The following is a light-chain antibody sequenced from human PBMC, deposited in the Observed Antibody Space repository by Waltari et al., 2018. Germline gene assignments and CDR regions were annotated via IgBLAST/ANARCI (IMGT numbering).Light chain of an antibody. CDR1: QSVSSSN. CDR2: GAS. Sequence: EIMLTQSPGTLSLSPGERATISCRASQSVSSSNLAWYQQKPGQAPWLLIYGASSRATGIPDRFSGSGSGTDFTLTISRLEPEDFAVYYCQQYGSSPCTFGQGTKLEIK. CDR3: QQYGSSPCT. V-gene: IGKV3-20*01. J-gene: IGKJ2*02.